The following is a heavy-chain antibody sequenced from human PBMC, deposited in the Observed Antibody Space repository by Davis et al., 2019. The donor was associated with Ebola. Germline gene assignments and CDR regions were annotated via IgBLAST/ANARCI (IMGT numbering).Heavy chain of an antibody. CDR1: GGSISSYY. CDR2: IYYTEST. Sequence: SETLSLTCAVSGGSISSYYWSWIRQPPGKGLEGIGYIYYTESTNYNPSLKSRVTISVDMSKNQFSLKMTSVTAADTAVYYCARGAHYYDSSGYDSWGQGTLVTVSS. J-gene: IGHJ4*02. CDR3: ARGAHYYDSSGYDS. V-gene: IGHV4-59*01. D-gene: IGHD3-22*01.